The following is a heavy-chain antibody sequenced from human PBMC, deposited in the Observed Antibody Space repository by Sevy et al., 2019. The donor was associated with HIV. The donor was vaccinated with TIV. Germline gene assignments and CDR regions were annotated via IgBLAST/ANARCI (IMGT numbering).Heavy chain of an antibody. Sequence: GGSLRLSCAASGFTFSNAWMSWVRQAPGKGLEWVGRIKSKTDGGTTDYAEPVKGRFTISNEDSKNTLYLQMISRKTEDTAVYYCTAGGEWLVRGCYYLDYWGQGTLVTVSS. CDR2: IKSKTDGGTT. CDR1: GFTFSNAW. J-gene: IGHJ4*02. V-gene: IGHV3-15*01. CDR3: TAGGEWLVRGCYYLDY. D-gene: IGHD6-19*01.